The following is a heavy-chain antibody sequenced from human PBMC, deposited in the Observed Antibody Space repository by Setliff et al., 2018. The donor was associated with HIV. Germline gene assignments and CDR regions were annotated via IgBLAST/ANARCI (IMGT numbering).Heavy chain of an antibody. Sequence: ASVKVSCKASGYTFTGYYIHWVRQAPGQGLEWMGWIYPNSGDKKYAQKFQGRVTMTRDTSISTAYMELSWLSSDDTAVYYCARDRPGDGGNYQIDYWGQGTLVTVSS. J-gene: IGHJ4*02. CDR3: ARDRPGDGGNYQIDY. V-gene: IGHV1-2*02. CDR2: IYPNSGDK. D-gene: IGHD4-4*01. CDR1: GYTFTGYY.